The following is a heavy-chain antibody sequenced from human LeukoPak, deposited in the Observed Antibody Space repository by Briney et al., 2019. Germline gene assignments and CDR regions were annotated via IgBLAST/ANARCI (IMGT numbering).Heavy chain of an antibody. CDR2: ISSDGSST. D-gene: IGHD1-26*01. Sequence: GGSLRLSCAASGFTFSRHWMHWVRQAPGKGLVWVSRISSDGSSTSYADSVKGRFTISRDNAKNTLYLQMNSLRAEDTAVYYCARDGVGAQFDPRGQGTLVTVSS. V-gene: IGHV3-74*01. CDR3: ARDGVGAQFDP. J-gene: IGHJ5*02. CDR1: GFTFSRHW.